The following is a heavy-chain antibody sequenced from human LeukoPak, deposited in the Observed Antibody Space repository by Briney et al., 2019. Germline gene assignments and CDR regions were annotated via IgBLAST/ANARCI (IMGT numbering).Heavy chain of an antibody. CDR3: AAGPRGGQRITIFGVVTD. D-gene: IGHD3-3*01. J-gene: IGHJ4*02. CDR1: GFTFTSSA. V-gene: IGHV1-58*02. Sequence: SSVKVSCKASGFTFTSSAMQWVRQARGQRLEWIGWIVVGSGNTNYAQKFQERVTITRDMSTSTAYMELSSLRSEDTAVYYCAAGPRGGQRITIFGVVTDWDQGTLVTVSS. CDR2: IVVGSGNT.